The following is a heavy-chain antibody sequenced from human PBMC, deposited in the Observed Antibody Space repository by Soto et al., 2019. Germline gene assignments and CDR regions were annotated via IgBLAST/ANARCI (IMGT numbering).Heavy chain of an antibody. CDR1: GFTFSSYS. CDR2: IFSSDSSA. V-gene: IGHV5-51*01. D-gene: IGHD2-2*01. Sequence: GESLKISCKASGFTFSSYSLGWVRHMPGKGLQWMGNIFSSDSSAKYSPSFVGQVTISVDRSINTAYLQWSSLMASDTAIYYCGTWRGSSWFDYWGPGTLVTVSS. CDR3: GTWRGSSWFDY. J-gene: IGHJ4*02.